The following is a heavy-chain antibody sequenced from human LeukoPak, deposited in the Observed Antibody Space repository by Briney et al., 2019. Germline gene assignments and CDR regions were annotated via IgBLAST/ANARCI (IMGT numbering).Heavy chain of an antibody. CDR1: GGSISSSSYY. V-gene: IGHV4-39*07. CDR3: ARDLYFDWLLSWFDP. J-gene: IGHJ5*02. Sequence: PSETLSLTCTVSGGSISSSSYYWGWIRQPPGKGLEWIASIYYSGSTYYNPSLKSRVTISVDTSKNQFSLKVSSVTAADTAVYYCARDLYFDWLLSWFDPWGQGTLVTVSS. CDR2: IYYSGST. D-gene: IGHD3-9*01.